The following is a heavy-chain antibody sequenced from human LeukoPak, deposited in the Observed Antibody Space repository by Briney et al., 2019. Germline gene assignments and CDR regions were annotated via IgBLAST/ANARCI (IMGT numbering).Heavy chain of an antibody. V-gene: IGHV4-61*02. CDR2: IYTTGVT. D-gene: IGHD3-3*02. CDR1: GGSISSGSYY. Sequence: SETLSLTCTVSGGSISSGSYYWSWIRQPAGKGLEWIGRIYTTGVTNYNPSLKTRVTISVDPSLNQFSLNLTSVTAADTAVYYCAREFLASRRNWVDPWGQGTLVTVSS. J-gene: IGHJ5*02. CDR3: AREFLASRRNWVDP.